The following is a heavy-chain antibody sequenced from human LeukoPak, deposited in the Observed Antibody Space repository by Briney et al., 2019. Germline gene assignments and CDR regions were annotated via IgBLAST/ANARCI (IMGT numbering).Heavy chain of an antibody. Sequence: GGSLRLYCVASGFNMGSYWMSWVRQTPGKGLEWVANIKQDESEKYYVESVKGRFTISRDNAQNSVYLQMNNLRVEDTALYYCARVGISEWLLEDYWGQGTLVIVSS. CDR2: IKQDESEK. J-gene: IGHJ4*02. CDR3: ARVGISEWLLEDY. V-gene: IGHV3-7*01. D-gene: IGHD3-3*01. CDR1: GFNMGSYW.